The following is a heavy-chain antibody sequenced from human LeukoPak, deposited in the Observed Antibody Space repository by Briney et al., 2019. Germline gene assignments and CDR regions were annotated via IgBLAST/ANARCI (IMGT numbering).Heavy chain of an antibody. J-gene: IGHJ5*02. CDR1: GGSFSSYA. Sequence: SVKVSCKASGGSFSSYAIRWVRQAPGQGLEWMGRIIPIFGIANYAQKFQGRVTITADKSTSTAYMELSSLRSEDTAVYYCARTDSGDNWFDPWGQGTLVTVSS. CDR2: IIPIFGIA. V-gene: IGHV1-69*04. CDR3: ARTDSGDNWFDP. D-gene: IGHD1-26*01.